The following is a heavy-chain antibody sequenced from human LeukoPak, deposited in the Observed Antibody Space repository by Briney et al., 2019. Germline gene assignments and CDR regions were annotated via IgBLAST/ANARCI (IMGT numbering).Heavy chain of an antibody. CDR3: ARTYYYDSSGYGFDY. CDR2: ISHSGTT. CDR1: GYSISTDYF. V-gene: IGHV4-38-2*02. J-gene: IGHJ4*02. Sequence: SETLSLTCTVSGYSISTDYFWGWIRQSPGKGLEWIGSISHSGTTYYNPSLKSRVTISGDTSKNQFSLKLSSVTAADTAVYYCARTYYYDSSGYGFDYWGQGTLVTVSS. D-gene: IGHD3-22*01.